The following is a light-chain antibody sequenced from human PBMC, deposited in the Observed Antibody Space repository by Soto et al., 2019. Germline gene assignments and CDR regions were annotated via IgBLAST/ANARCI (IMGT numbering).Light chain of an antibody. CDR2: DVT. Sequence: QSALTQPRSVSGSPGQSVTISCTGTDSDVGANNYVSWYQQHPGKAPKLMIYDVTKRPSGVPDRFSGSKFGNTASLTISGLQAEDEADYYCCSYAGTSTFAFGTGTKVTVL. CDR3: CSYAGTSTFA. J-gene: IGLJ1*01. V-gene: IGLV2-11*01. CDR1: DSDVGANNY.